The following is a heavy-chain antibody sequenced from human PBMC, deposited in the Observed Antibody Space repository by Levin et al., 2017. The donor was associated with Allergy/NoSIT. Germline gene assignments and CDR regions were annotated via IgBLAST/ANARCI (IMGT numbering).Heavy chain of an antibody. CDR3: ATMTVIPPTDY. CDR1: GFTFSSFT. D-gene: IGHD4-23*01. J-gene: IGHJ4*02. V-gene: IGHV3-21*01. CDR2: ISSSSTYI. Sequence: GGSLRLSCAASGFTFSSFTMHWVRQAPGKGLEWVSSISSSSTYIYYADSVKGRFTISRDNAKSSLYLQMNSLRAEDTAVYYCATMTVIPPTDYWGQGTLVTVSS.